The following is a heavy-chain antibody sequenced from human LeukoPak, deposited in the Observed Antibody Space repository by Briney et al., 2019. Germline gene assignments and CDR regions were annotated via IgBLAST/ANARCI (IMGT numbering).Heavy chain of an antibody. CDR3: ARSGGNYYDTDAFDI. CDR2: INHSGST. J-gene: IGHJ3*02. Sequence: SGTLSLTCAVYGGSFSGYYWSWIRQPPGKGLEWIGEINHSGSTNYNPSLQSRVTISADTSKNQFSLKLSSVTAADTAVYYCARSGGNYYDTDAFDIWGQGTMVTVSS. V-gene: IGHV4-34*01. D-gene: IGHD1-26*01. CDR1: GGSFSGYY.